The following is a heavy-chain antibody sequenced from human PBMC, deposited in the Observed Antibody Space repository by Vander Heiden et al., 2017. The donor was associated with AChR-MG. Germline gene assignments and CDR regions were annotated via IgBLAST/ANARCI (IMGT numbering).Heavy chain of an antibody. Sequence: QVQLVQSGAEVKKPGASVKVSCKASGYTFTSNDINWVRQAPGQGLEWGGWMNPDSGNTGYAQRLQGRVSLTRDTSINTAYMELSSLRVEDTAVYFCARGASPWGQGTLGTVSS. J-gene: IGHJ5*02. V-gene: IGHV1-8*01. CDR1: GYTFTSND. CDR2: MNPDSGNT. CDR3: ARGASP.